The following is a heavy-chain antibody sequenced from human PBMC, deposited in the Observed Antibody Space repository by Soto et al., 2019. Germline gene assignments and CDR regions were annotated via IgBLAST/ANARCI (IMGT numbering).Heavy chain of an antibody. CDR3: AREDSIIIPAVSDF. CDR2: ISKSDYT. D-gene: IGHD2-2*01. J-gene: IGHJ4*02. CDR1: GFALNNYG. Sequence: GGSLILSCTVSGFALNNYGINWVRQAPGKGLEWVSSISKSDYTYYSDSVKGRFTISRDNAKNSVSLQMNTLRVEDTAVYYCAREDSIIIPAVSDFWGQGTLVTVSS. V-gene: IGHV3-21*01.